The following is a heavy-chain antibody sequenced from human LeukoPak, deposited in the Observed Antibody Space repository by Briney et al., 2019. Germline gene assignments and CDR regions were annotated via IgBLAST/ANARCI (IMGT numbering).Heavy chain of an antibody. Sequence: ASVKVSCKASGYTFTSYYMHWVRQAPGQGLEWMGIINPSGGSTSYAQKFQGRVTMTRDTSTSTVYMELSSLRSEDTAVYYCARVGGDCSGGSCYLFWFDPWGQGTLSPSPQ. CDR3: ARVGGDCSGGSCYLFWFDP. J-gene: IGHJ5*02. V-gene: IGHV1-46*01. D-gene: IGHD2-15*01. CDR2: INPSGGST. CDR1: GYTFTSYY.